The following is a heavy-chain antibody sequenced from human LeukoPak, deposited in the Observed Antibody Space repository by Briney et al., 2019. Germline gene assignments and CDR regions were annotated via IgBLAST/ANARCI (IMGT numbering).Heavy chain of an antibody. D-gene: IGHD1-7*01. V-gene: IGHV1-2*02. J-gene: IGHJ4*02. CDR2: IDPNSGGT. Sequence: ASVKVSCKASGYTFTGYYMHWVRQAPGQGLEWMGWIDPNSGGTNYAQKFQGRVTMTRDTSISTAYMELSRLRSDDTAVYYCARDLYNWNSPIDYWGQGTLVTVSS. CDR1: GYTFTGYY. CDR3: ARDLYNWNSPIDY.